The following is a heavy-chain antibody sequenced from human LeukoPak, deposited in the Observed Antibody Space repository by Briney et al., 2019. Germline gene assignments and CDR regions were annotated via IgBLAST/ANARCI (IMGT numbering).Heavy chain of an antibody. CDR3: VRVKGSYFDY. CDR1: VFHHNSYS. CDR2: ISSSGSAI. V-gene: IGHV3-48*01. Sequence: PGGSLRLSCAASVFHHNSYSINWVRQAPGKGLGWVSYISSSGSAIYYVDSVKGRFPVSRDNAKTSLFLQMNSPRAEDTAVYYCVRVKGSYFDYWGQGALVTVSS. D-gene: IGHD2-15*01. J-gene: IGHJ4*02.